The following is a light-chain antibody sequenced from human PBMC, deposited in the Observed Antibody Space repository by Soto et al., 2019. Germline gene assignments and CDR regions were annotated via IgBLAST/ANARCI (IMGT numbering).Light chain of an antibody. J-gene: IGKJ1*01. CDR2: ATS. CDR3: QQYDSYSWT. Sequence: DIQMTQSPSSLSASVGDRVTITCRASQSISSYLNWYQQKPGKAPKFLIYATSTFQSGVPSRFSGGGSGTEFTLTINSLQSDDFATYYCQQYDSYSWTFGQGTKVDIK. V-gene: IGKV1-9*01. CDR1: QSISSY.